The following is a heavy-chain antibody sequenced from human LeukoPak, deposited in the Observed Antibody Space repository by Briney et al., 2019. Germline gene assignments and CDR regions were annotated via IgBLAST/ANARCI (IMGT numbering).Heavy chain of an antibody. Sequence: PSETLSLTCTVSGGPISSYYWSWIRQPPGKGLVWIGYIYYSGSTNYNPSLKSRVTISVDTSKNQFSLKLSSVTAADTAVYYCARDEYQAYYYYYMDVWGKGTTVTVSS. J-gene: IGHJ6*03. CDR3: ARDEYQAYYYYYMDV. CDR2: IYYSGST. CDR1: GGPISSYY. D-gene: IGHD2-2*01. V-gene: IGHV4-59*12.